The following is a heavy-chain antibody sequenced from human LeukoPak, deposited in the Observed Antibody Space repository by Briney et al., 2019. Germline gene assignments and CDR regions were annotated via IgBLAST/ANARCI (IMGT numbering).Heavy chain of an antibody. Sequence: GGSLRLSCAASAFTFSSYWITWVRQAPGKGLEWVANIKEDGSEKYYVDSVKGRFTISRDNAKNSLYLQMNSLRAEDTAVYYCARGGYSSSWYISRDYWGQGTLVTVSS. CDR1: AFTFSSYW. D-gene: IGHD6-13*01. CDR2: IKEDGSEK. V-gene: IGHV3-7*01. J-gene: IGHJ4*02. CDR3: ARGGYSSSWYISRDY.